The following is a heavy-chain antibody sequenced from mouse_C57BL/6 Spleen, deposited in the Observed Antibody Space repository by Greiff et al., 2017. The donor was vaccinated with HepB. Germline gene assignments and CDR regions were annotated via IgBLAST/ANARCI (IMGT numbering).Heavy chain of an antibody. Sequence: QVQLQQSGAELVKPGASVKISCKASGYAFSSYWMNWVKQRPGKGLEWIGQIYPGDGDTNYNGKFKGKATLTADKSSSTAYMQLSSLTSEDSAVYFCARGPTTVVAHLDYWGQGTTLTVSS. CDR3: ARGPTTVVAHLDY. J-gene: IGHJ2*01. CDR1: GYAFSSYW. CDR2: IYPGDGDT. D-gene: IGHD1-1*01. V-gene: IGHV1-80*01.